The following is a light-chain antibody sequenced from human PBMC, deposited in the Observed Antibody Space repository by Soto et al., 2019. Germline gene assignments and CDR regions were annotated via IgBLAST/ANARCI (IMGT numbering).Light chain of an antibody. CDR2: GAS. J-gene: IGKJ2*01. CDR3: QEYGSSPTYT. V-gene: IGKV3-20*01. CDR1: QSVSSSY. Sequence: EIVLTQSPGTLSLSPGERATLSCRASQSVSSSYLAWYQQKPGQAPRLLIYGASSRATGIPGRFSGSGSGTDFTLPISRLEPEDVAGSYCQEYGSSPTYTFGQGAKLEIK.